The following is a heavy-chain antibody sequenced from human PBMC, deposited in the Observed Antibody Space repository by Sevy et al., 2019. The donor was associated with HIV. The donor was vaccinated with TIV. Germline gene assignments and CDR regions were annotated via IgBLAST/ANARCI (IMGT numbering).Heavy chain of an antibody. CDR1: GVSINGGAYY. D-gene: IGHD2-15*01. CDR2: ISYTGST. CDR3: ARRGDNNWFDP. Sequence: SETLSLTCTVSGVSINGGAYYWGWIRQPPGKGLEWIGSISYTGSTYYNPSLKSRVTISVDTSKNQFSLKLTSVTAADTAVYYCARRGDNNWFDPWGQGTLVTVSS. V-gene: IGHV4-39*01. J-gene: IGHJ5*02.